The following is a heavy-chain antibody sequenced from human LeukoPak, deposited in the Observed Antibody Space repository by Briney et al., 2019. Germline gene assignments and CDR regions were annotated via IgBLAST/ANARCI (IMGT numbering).Heavy chain of an antibody. J-gene: IGHJ2*01. V-gene: IGHV4-34*01. CDR1: GGSLTGYY. CDR2: HSHGGDT. CDR3: ASPSECCGSAFRL. D-gene: IGHD1-26*01. Sequence: SETLSLTCAVYGGSLTGYYMSWIRQSPGKGLEWLGEHSHGGDTNYNPSLKRRVTISVDTSKNQFSLRLTSLTAAATAVYFCASPSECCGSAFRLWGRGTLVTVSS.